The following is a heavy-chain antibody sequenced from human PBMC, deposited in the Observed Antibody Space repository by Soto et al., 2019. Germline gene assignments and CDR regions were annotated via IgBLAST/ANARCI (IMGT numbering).Heavy chain of an antibody. CDR2: ISTDNGNT. CDR1: GYIFTSYG. CDR3: VRAPRVRGVIKARAPDY. Sequence: QVQLVQSGAEVKKPGASVKVSCKASGYIFTSYGISWVRQAPGQGLEWMGWISTDNGNTNYVQKLQGRATMTTDTSTSTAYMELRSLRSDDTAVYYCVRAPRVRGVIKARAPDYWGQGTLVTVSS. V-gene: IGHV1-18*01. D-gene: IGHD3-10*01. J-gene: IGHJ4*02.